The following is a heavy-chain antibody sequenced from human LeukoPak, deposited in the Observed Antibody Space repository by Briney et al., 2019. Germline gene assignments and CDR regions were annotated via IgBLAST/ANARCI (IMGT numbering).Heavy chain of an antibody. CDR2: IIPIFGTA. Sequence: SVTVSCKASGGTFISYAISWVRQAPGQGLEWMGGIIPIFGTANYAQKFQGRVTITADESTSTAYMELSSLRPEDTAVYYCARDNTDMAGMSWFDPWGQGTLVTVSS. CDR1: GGTFISYA. CDR3: ARDNTDMAGMSWFDP. D-gene: IGHD6-19*01. J-gene: IGHJ5*02. V-gene: IGHV1-69*13.